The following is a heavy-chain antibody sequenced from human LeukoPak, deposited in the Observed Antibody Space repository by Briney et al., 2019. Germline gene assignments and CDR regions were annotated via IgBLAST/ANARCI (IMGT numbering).Heavy chain of an antibody. CDR3: ARQIYCGGDCPFDY. D-gene: IGHD2-21*02. Sequence: SETLSLTCTVSGGSISSYYWSWIRQPPGKGLEWIGYIYTSGSTNYNPSLKSRVTISVDMSKNQFSLKLSSVTAADTAVYYCARQIYCGGDCPFDYWGQGTLVTVSS. J-gene: IGHJ4*02. CDR1: GGSISSYY. CDR2: IYTSGST. V-gene: IGHV4-4*09.